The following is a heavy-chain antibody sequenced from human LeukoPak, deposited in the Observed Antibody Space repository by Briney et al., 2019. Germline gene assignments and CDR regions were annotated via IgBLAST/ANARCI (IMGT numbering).Heavy chain of an antibody. CDR2: INHSGGT. V-gene: IGHV4-34*01. Sequence: PSETLSLTCAVYGGSFSGYYWSWIRQPPGKGLEWIGEINHSGGTNYNPSLKSRVTISLDTSKNHFSLKLSSVTAADTAVYYCARSDPYGGSSVWGQGTLVTVSS. J-gene: IGHJ4*02. CDR1: GGSFSGYY. D-gene: IGHD4-23*01. CDR3: ARSDPYGGSSV.